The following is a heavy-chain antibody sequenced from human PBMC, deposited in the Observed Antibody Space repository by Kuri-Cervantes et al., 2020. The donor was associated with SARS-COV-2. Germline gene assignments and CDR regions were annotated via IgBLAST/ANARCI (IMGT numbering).Heavy chain of an antibody. J-gene: IGHJ4*02. Sequence: GGSLRLSCVASGFTFSSNSMNWARQAPGKGLEWVSYISGSGFSIYYADSLKGRFTISRDNAKNSLYLQMNSLTAGDTAVYYCARGGRYYFDYWGQGSLVTVSS. CDR3: ARGGRYYFDY. CDR1: GFTFSSNS. D-gene: IGHD1-26*01. CDR2: ISGSGFSI. V-gene: IGHV3-48*01.